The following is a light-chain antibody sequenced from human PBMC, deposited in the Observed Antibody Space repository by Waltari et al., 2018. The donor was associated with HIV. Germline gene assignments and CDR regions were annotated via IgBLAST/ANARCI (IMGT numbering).Light chain of an antibody. CDR2: GNN. V-gene: IGLV1-40*01. J-gene: IGLJ3*02. Sequence: QSVLTQPPSVSRAPGQRVTISCTGSSSNIGAGYDVHWYQQLPVTAPKLLIYGNNNRPSGVPDRFSGSKSGTSASLAITGLQAEDEADYYCQSYDSSLSGSVFGGGTKLTVL. CDR1: SSNIGAGYD. CDR3: QSYDSSLSGSV.